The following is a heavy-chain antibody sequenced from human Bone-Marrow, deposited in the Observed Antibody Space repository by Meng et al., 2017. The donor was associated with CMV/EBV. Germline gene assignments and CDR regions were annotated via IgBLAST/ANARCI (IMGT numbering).Heavy chain of an antibody. J-gene: IGHJ4*02. D-gene: IGHD3-3*01. CDR1: GYSFSNYY. Sequence: ASVKVSCKAFGYSFSNYYIHWVRQAPGQGLEWMGIINPSGGNTVYAQKFQGRVSMTRDTSTSTMYMELRSLTSEDTAVYSCARGAGGVDITRAEPFDSWGQGTLVTFSS. CDR2: INPSGGNT. V-gene: IGHV1-46*01. CDR3: ARGAGGVDITRAEPFDS.